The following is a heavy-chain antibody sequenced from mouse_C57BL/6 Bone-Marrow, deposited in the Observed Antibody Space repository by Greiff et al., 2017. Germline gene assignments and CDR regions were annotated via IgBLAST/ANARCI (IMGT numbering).Heavy chain of an antibody. Sequence: QVTLKESGAELVRPGASVKLSCTASGYTFTDYYINWVKQRPGQGLEWIARIYPGSGNTYYNEKFKGKATLTAEKSSSTAYMQLSSLTSEDSAVYFCARSGDDYYDSAMDYWGQGTSVTVSA. CDR3: ARSGDDYYDSAMDY. V-gene: IGHV1-76*01. J-gene: IGHJ4*01. D-gene: IGHD1-1*02. CDR2: IYPGSGNT. CDR1: GYTFTDYY.